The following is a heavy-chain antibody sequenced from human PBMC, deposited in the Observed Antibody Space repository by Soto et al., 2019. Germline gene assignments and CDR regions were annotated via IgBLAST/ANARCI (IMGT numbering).Heavy chain of an antibody. CDR1: GYTFTGYY. D-gene: IGHD5-12*01. V-gene: IGHV1-2*02. CDR3: ARANSGDDDEFDY. Sequence: ASVKVSCKASGYTFTGYYIHWVRQAPGQGLEWMGWVNPNSGGSNYAQRFQGRVTMTRDTSITTAYMELSSLTYDDTAVYYCARANSGDDDEFDYWGQGTLVTVPS. J-gene: IGHJ4*02. CDR2: VNPNSGGS.